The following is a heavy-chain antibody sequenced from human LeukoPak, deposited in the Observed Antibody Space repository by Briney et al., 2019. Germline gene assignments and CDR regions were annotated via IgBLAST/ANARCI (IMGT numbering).Heavy chain of an antibody. CDR1: GFTFSSYA. Sequence: GGSLRLSCAASGFTFSSYAMSWVRQAPGKGLEWVSAISGSDGSTYYADSVKGRFSISRDNSKNTLYLQMNSLRAEDTAVYYCAKGKLWLRNWFDPWGKGTLVTVSS. V-gene: IGHV3-23*01. CDR3: AKGKLWLRNWFDP. D-gene: IGHD5-18*01. CDR2: ISGSDGST. J-gene: IGHJ5*02.